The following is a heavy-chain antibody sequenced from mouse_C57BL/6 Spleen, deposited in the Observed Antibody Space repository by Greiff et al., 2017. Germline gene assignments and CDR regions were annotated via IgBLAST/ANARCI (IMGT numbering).Heavy chain of an antibody. CDR3: AKEGIYYYVSSFFDY. CDR1: GFSLTGYG. V-gene: IGHV2-5*01. J-gene: IGHJ2*01. CDR2: IWRGGST. Sequence: QVQLKQSGPGLVQPSQSLSITCTVSGFSLTGYGVHWVRQSPGKGLEWLGVIWRGGSTDYNAACMSSLSITKDNSKSQVFFKMNSLQADDTAIFYCAKEGIYYYVSSFFDYWGQGTTLTVSS. D-gene: IGHD1-1*01.